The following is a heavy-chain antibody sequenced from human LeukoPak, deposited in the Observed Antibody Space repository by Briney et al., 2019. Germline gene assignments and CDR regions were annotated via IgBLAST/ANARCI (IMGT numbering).Heavy chain of an antibody. V-gene: IGHV1-3*01. CDR1: GYTFTSYA. J-gene: IGHJ4*02. Sequence: ASVKVSCKASGYTFTSYAMHWVRQAPGQRLEWMGWINAGNGNTKYSQKFQGRVTITRDTSASTAYMELSSLRSEDTAVYYCARETEHYDILTGYPYPFDYWGQGTLVTVSS. D-gene: IGHD3-9*01. CDR3: ARETEHYDILTGYPYPFDY. CDR2: INAGNGNT.